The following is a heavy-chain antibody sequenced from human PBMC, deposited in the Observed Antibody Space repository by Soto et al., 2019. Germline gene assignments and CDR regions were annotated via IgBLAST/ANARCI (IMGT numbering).Heavy chain of an antibody. CDR3: AKDGYLWFGELLSNWFDP. CDR1: GFTFSGYA. V-gene: IGHV3-23*01. Sequence: GGSLRLSCAASGFTFSGYAMHWVRKAPGKRLEYVSSISGSGGSTYYADSVKGRFTISRDNSKNTLYLQMNSLRAEDTAVYYCAKDGYLWFGELLSNWFDPWGQGTLVTVSS. J-gene: IGHJ5*02. D-gene: IGHD3-10*01. CDR2: ISGSGGST.